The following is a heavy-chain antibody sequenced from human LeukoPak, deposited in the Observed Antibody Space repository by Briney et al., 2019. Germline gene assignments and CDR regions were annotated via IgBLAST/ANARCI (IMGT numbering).Heavy chain of an antibody. CDR1: GYTFTGYY. V-gene: IGHV1-2*02. Sequence: ASVKVSCKASGYTFTGYYIHWVRQAPGQGLEWMGWINPNSGGTNYAQKFQDRVTMTRDTSISTAYMELSWLRFDDTAVYYCARDSPLAHWGQGTLVTVSS. CDR3: ARDSPLAH. CDR2: INPNSGGT. J-gene: IGHJ4*02.